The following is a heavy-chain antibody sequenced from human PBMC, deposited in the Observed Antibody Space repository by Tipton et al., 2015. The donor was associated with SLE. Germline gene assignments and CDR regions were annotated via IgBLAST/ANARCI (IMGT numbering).Heavy chain of an antibody. CDR2: VHKSGTT. V-gene: IGHV4-59*01. Sequence: TLSLTCTVSGGSISSYYWTWIRPPPGKGLEWIGDVHKSGTTNYNPSLKSRVTISLGTSTNQFSLRLSSVTAADTAVYFCARESLELVRLVYQYYGMDVWGQGTLVTVSS. J-gene: IGHJ6*02. CDR1: GGSISSYY. D-gene: IGHD3-3*01. CDR3: ARESLELVRLVYQYYGMDV.